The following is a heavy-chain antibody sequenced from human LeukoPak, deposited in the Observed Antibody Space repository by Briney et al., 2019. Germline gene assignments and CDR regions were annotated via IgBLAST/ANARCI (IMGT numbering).Heavy chain of an antibody. J-gene: IGHJ4*02. CDR3: ANGAAGQYCTRTTCYR. D-gene: IGHD2-2*01. Sequence: GGSLRLFCAASGFTFSRHSMTWVRQAPGKGLEWVSAISASGDDTYYADSVRGRFTLSRDNSKNTVYLQMNSLRAEDTAVYYCANGAAGQYCTRTTCYRWGQRTLVTVSS. CDR2: ISASGDDT. CDR1: GFTFSRHS. V-gene: IGHV3-23*01.